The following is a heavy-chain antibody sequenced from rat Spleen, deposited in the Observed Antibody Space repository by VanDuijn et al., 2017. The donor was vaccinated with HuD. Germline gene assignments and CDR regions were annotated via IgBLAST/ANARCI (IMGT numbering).Heavy chain of an antibody. CDR3: ARHTPFNYGTVGDY. J-gene: IGHJ2*01. Sequence: EVQLVESGGGLVQPGRSLKFSCAASGFTFNNYGMAWVRQAPKKGLEWVAYITPSGNSSYYRASVKGRSTISRDNPKGTLYLQMASRRSEDTANYYCARHTPFNYGTVGDYWGQVVMVTVSS. D-gene: IGHD1-11*01. V-gene: IGHV5-17*01. CDR1: GFTFNNYG. CDR2: ITPSGNSS.